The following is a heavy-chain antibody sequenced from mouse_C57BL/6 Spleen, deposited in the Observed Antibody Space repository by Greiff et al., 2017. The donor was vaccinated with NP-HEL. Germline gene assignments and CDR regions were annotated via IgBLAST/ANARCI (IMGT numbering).Heavy chain of an antibody. Sequence: EVQGVESGAELVRPGASVKLSCTASGFNIKDDYMHWVKQRPEQGLEWIGWIDPENGDTEYASKFQGKATITADTSSNTAYLQLSSLTSEDTAVYYCTTPITTVVAPDYWGQGTTLTVSS. CDR3: TTPITTVVAPDY. CDR1: GFNIKDDY. V-gene: IGHV14-4*01. CDR2: IDPENGDT. D-gene: IGHD1-1*01. J-gene: IGHJ2*01.